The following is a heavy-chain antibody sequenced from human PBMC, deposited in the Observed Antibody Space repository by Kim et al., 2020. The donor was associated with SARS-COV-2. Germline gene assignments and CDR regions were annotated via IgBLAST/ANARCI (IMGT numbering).Heavy chain of an antibody. CDR3: ARVRTHITMVRGVFQLYYFDY. D-gene: IGHD3-10*01. CDR2: INAGNGNT. CDR1: GYTFTSYA. J-gene: IGHJ4*02. Sequence: ASVKVSCKASGYTFTSYAMHWVRQAPGQRLEWMGWINAGNGNTKYSQKFQGRVTITRDTSASTAYMELSSLRSEDTAVYYCARVRTHITMVRGVFQLYYFDYWGQGTLVTVSS. V-gene: IGHV1-3*01.